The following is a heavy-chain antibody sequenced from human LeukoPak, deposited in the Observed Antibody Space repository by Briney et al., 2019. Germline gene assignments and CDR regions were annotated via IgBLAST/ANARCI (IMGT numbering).Heavy chain of an antibody. J-gene: IGHJ4*02. CDR2: ISSSSSYI. V-gene: IGHV3-21*01. D-gene: IGHD2-8*02. CDR3: ARFDTGFDY. Sequence: KAGGSLRLSCAASGFTFSSYTMNWVRQAPGKGLEWVSSISSSSSYIYYADSVKDRFTISRENAKNSLYLQMNSVRAEDTAVYYCARFDTGFDYWGQGTLVTVSS. CDR1: GFTFSSYT.